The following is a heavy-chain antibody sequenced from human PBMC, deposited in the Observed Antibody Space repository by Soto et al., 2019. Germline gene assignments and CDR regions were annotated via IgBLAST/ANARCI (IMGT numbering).Heavy chain of an antibody. D-gene: IGHD3-10*01. Sequence: EVQLVESGGGLVRPGGSLRLSCAASGFTFSYYWMHWVRQAPGKGLVWVSRIHSDGSSTTYADFVKGRFIISRDNARNTVDLRMNSVRVEDTAVYYCASGDRGAFDLWGRGTVVTVSS. J-gene: IGHJ3*01. CDR3: ASGDRGAFDL. V-gene: IGHV3-74*01. CDR1: GFTFSYYW. CDR2: IHSDGSST.